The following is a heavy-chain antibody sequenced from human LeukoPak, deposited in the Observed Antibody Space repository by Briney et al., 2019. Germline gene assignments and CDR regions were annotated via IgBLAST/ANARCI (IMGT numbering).Heavy chain of an antibody. V-gene: IGHV3-7*01. CDR2: IRGDGSEI. Sequence: PGGSLRLSCAASGFAFSSYWMSWVRQAPGKGLEWVANIRGDGSEIHYLGSVKGRFTISRDNAKNSLYLQMNSLRAEDTAVYYCARDQWWQFIAVAITSYFDRWGQGTLVTVSS. CDR1: GFAFSSYW. CDR3: ARDQWWQFIAVAITSYFDR. J-gene: IGHJ4*02. D-gene: IGHD6-19*01.